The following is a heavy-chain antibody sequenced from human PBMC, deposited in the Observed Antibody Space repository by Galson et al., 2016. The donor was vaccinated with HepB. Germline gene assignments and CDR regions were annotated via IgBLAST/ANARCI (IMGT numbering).Heavy chain of an antibody. V-gene: IGHV3-43*01. J-gene: IGHJ6*04. D-gene: IGHD4-11*01. CDR3: AKGAYTNDVNYYYYYGLDV. Sequence: SLRLSCATSGFTFDDFSMHWVRQGPGKGLEWVSLISWDATTIHYADSVKGRFTISRDNNENSLYLQMNDLREDDTALYYCAKGAYTNDVNYYYYYGLDVWGKGTTVIVSS. CDR2: ISWDATTI. CDR1: GFTFDDFS.